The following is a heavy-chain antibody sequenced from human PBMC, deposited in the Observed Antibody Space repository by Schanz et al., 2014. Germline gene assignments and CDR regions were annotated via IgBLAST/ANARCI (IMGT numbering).Heavy chain of an antibody. Sequence: QVQLQESGPGLVKASETLSLTCTVSGGSISSSTYYWGWIRQPPGKGPEWIGTIDDTGSPYYTPSLRGRPPMSVETSKSQLPVQLTSVTAADTAVYYCARLMVPGWFDPWGQGQLVTVSS. CDR2: IDDTGSP. CDR3: ARLMVPGWFDP. D-gene: IGHD3-10*01. V-gene: IGHV4-39*01. J-gene: IGHJ5*02. CDR1: GGSISSSTYY.